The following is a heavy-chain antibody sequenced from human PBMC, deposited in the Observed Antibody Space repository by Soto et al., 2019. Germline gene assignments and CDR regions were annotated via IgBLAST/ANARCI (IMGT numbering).Heavy chain of an antibody. Sequence: QVQLVESGGGVVQPGRSLRLSCAASGFTFNTYGMYWVRQAPGKGLEWVALILYDGSNKYYADSVKGRFTISRDNSKNTLSLQMHSLRPEDTAVYYCTKDTFGGYDFYYYYYMDVWGKGTTVTVSS. J-gene: IGHJ6*03. CDR1: GFTFNTYG. CDR2: ILYDGSNK. V-gene: IGHV3-30*18. CDR3: TKDTFGGYDFYYYYYMDV. D-gene: IGHD5-12*01.